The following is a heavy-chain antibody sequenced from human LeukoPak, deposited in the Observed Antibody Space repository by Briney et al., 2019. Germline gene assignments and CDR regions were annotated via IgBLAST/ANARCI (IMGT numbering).Heavy chain of an antibody. CDR3: AKDKDIAAAGTRGYFDY. CDR1: GFTLSSYA. Sequence: GGSLRLSCAASGFTLSSYAMSWVRQAPGKGLEWVSAISGSGGGTYYADSVKGRFTISRDNSKNTLYLQMNSLRAEDTAVYYCAKDKDIAAAGTRGYFDYWGQGTLVTVSS. CDR2: ISGSGGGT. V-gene: IGHV3-23*01. J-gene: IGHJ4*02. D-gene: IGHD6-13*01.